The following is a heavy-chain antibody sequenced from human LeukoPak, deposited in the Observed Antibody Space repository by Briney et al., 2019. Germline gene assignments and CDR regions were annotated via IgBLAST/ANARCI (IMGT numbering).Heavy chain of an antibody. J-gene: IGHJ6*02. V-gene: IGHV3-21*01. Sequence: GGSLRLSCAASGFTFSSYSMNWVRQAPGKGLEWVSSISTNSRYIYYADSVKGRFTISRDNAENSLYLQMNSLRAGGTAVYYCARVSEAGNVYYSYAWDLWGQRTTVTVSS. CDR1: GFTFSSYS. CDR3: ARVSEAGNVYYSYAWDL. CDR2: ISTNSRYI. D-gene: IGHD6-19*01.